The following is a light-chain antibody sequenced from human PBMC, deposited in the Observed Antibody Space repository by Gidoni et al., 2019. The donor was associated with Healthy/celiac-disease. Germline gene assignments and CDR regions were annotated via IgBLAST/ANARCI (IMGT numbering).Light chain of an antibody. CDR3: QQSYSTPPIT. CDR2: AAS. Sequence: DIQMTQSPSSLSASVGDRVTITSRQCQSISSYLNWYQQKTGKAPKLLIYAASSSQSGVPTSFSGSGSGTDFTLTISSLQPEDFATYYCQQSYSTPPITFGQGTRLEIK. J-gene: IGKJ5*01. CDR1: QSISSY. V-gene: IGKV1-39*01.